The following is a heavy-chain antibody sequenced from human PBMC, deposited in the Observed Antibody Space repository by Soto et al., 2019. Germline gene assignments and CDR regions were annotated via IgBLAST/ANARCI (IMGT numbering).Heavy chain of an antibody. CDR1: GFTVSSNY. D-gene: IGHD4-17*01. J-gene: IGHJ4*02. CDR2: IYSGGST. CDR3: AREYGDRVPFDY. V-gene: IGHV3-66*01. Sequence: EVQLVESGGGLVQPGGSLRLSCAASGFTVSSNYMSWVRQAPGKGLEWVSVIYSGGSTYFADSVKGRFTISRDNSKNTLYLQMNSLRAEDTAVYYCAREYGDRVPFDYWGQGTLVTVSS.